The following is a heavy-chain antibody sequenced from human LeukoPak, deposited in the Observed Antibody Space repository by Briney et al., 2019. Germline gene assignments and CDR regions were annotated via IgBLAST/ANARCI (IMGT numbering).Heavy chain of an antibody. Sequence: SETLSLTCAVSGYSISSGYFWGWIRQPPGKGLEWIGSIHHSGNTYYNPSLKSRVTISVDTSKNQFSLRLSSVTAADTALYYCARAGSGGYDFFDYWGQGTLVTVSS. V-gene: IGHV4-38-2*01. CDR3: ARAGSGGYDFFDY. D-gene: IGHD1-26*01. CDR1: GYSISSGYF. CDR2: IHHSGNT. J-gene: IGHJ4*02.